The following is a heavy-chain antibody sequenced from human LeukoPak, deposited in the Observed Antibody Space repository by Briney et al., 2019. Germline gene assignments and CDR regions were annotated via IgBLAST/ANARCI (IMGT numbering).Heavy chain of an antibody. V-gene: IGHV4-39*07. CDR1: GGSISSSRYY. Sequence: SETLSLTCTVSGGSISSSRYYGGWIRQPPGKGLEWIGSIYYSGSTYYNPSLKSRVTISIDTSKNQFSLRLSSVTAADTAVYYCAGPGGYFDWLPFGYWGQGTLVTVSS. D-gene: IGHD3-9*01. J-gene: IGHJ4*02. CDR2: IYYSGST. CDR3: AGPGGYFDWLPFGY.